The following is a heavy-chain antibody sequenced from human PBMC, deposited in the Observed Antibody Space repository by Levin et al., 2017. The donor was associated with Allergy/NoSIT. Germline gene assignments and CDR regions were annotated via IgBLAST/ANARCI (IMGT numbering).Heavy chain of an antibody. V-gene: IGHV3-30*04. CDR3: ARGHSGNYGPDFDY. J-gene: IGHJ4*02. CDR1: GFTFSSYA. CDR2: ISYDGRNQ. Sequence: AGESLKISCAASGFTFSSYAMHWVGPAPGKGLEWVAVISYDGRNQYYAGSVKGRFTISRDNSKNTLYLQMSSLRAEDTAVYYCARGHSGNYGPDFDYWGQGTLVTVSS. D-gene: IGHD1-26*01.